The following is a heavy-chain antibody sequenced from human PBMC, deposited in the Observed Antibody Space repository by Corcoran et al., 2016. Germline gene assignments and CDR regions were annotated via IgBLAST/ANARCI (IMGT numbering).Heavy chain of an antibody. CDR3: ARGKWGQGAYAFDI. D-gene: IGHD2-8*01. CDR1: GGSISSSSYY. V-gene: IGHV4-39*07. Sequence: QLQLQESGPGLVKPSETLSLTCTVSGGSISSSSYYWGWIRQPPGKGLEWIGSIYYSGSTYYNPSLKSRVTISVDTSKNQFSLKLSSVTAADMAVYYCARGKWGQGAYAFDIWGQGTMVTVSS. J-gene: IGHJ3*02. CDR2: IYYSGST.